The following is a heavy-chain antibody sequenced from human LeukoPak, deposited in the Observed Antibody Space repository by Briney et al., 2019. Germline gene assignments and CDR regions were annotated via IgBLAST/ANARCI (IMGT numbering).Heavy chain of an antibody. CDR1: GGTFSSYA. CDR3: ARGEQFLEWLFGY. Sequence: SVKVSCKASGGTFSSYAISWVRQAPGQGLEWMGRIIPIFGTADYAQKFQGRVTITADESTSTAYMELSSLRSEDTAVYYCARGEQFLEWLFGYWGQGTLVTVSS. J-gene: IGHJ4*02. D-gene: IGHD3-3*01. V-gene: IGHV1-69*13. CDR2: IIPIFGTA.